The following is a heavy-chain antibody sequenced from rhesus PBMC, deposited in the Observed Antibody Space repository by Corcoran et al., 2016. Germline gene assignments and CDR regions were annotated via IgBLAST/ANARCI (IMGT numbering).Heavy chain of an antibody. V-gene: IGHV4-173*01. CDR2: ISGSGGST. Sequence: QLQLQESGPGLVQPSETLSLTCAVSGGSFSSNYWRWFPKPPGQGLEWIGRISGSGGSTDYNPSLKSRVTISTDTSKNQFSLKLSSVTAADTTVYYCARVGPSSGWTYFDIWGPGTPITISS. CDR1: GGSFSSNY. J-gene: IGHJ2*01. D-gene: IGHD6-31*01. CDR3: ARVGPSSGWTYFDI.